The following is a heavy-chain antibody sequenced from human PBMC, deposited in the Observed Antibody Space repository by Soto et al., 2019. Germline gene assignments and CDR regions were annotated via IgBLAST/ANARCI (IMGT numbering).Heavy chain of an antibody. Sequence: ASVKVSCKASGYTFTSYGISWVRQAPGQGLEWMGWISAYNGNTNYAQKLQGRVTMTTDTSTSTAYMERRSLRSDDTAVYYCARVTGPAVAGRVFLYYYYYGMDVWGQGTTVTVSS. D-gene: IGHD6-19*01. V-gene: IGHV1-18*01. CDR1: GYTFTSYG. CDR2: ISAYNGNT. CDR3: ARVTGPAVAGRVFLYYYYYGMDV. J-gene: IGHJ6*02.